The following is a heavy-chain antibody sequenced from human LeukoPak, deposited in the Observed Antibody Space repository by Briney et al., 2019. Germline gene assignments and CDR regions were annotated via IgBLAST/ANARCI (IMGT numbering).Heavy chain of an antibody. J-gene: IGHJ4*02. Sequence: GGSLRLSCAASGFPFSRYWMTWVRQAPGKGLEWVANIKQDGSEKYYVDSVKGRFTISRDNAKNSLYLQMNSLSAEDTAVYYCARGFRALDYWGQGTLVTVSS. CDR2: IKQDGSEK. CDR3: ARGFRALDY. V-gene: IGHV3-7*01. D-gene: IGHD3-10*01. CDR1: GFPFSRYW.